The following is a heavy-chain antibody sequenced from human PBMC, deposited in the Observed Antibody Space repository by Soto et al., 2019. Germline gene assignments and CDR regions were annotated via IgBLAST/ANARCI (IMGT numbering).Heavy chain of an antibody. D-gene: IGHD2-2*01. V-gene: IGHV4-59*01. Sequence: SETLSLTCTVSGDSISSFYWTWIRQPPGKGLEWVGYIFSSGSTNYNPSLKSRVSISVDTSENQFSLKLTSVTAADTAVYYCARVGYCSSTPCWPIGYFEYWGQGTLVTVSS. CDR2: IFSSGST. CDR1: GDSISSFY. CDR3: ARVGYCSSTPCWPIGYFEY. J-gene: IGHJ4*02.